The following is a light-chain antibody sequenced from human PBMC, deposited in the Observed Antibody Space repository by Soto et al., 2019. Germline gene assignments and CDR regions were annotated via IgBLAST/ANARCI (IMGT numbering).Light chain of an antibody. Sequence: QSALTQPASVSGSPGQSITISCTGTSSDVGDYTYVSWYQQHPGKAPKLMISDVSNRPSGVSNRFSGSKSGNTASLTISGLQAEDEADYYCSSYTRSSTLYVVFGGGTQLTVL. J-gene: IGLJ2*01. CDR3: SSYTRSSTLYVV. CDR2: DVS. V-gene: IGLV2-14*01. CDR1: SSDVGDYTY.